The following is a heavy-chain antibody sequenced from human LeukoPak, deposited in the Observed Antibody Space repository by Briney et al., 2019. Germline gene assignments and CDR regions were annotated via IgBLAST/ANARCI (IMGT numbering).Heavy chain of an antibody. V-gene: IGHV4-59*08. CDR1: GGSFSSYY. J-gene: IGHJ4*02. CDR3: ARLQRNYDILTAYTFDY. D-gene: IGHD3-9*01. Sequence: PSETLSLTCAVSGGSFSSYYWSWIRQPPGKGLEWIGYIYYSGGTSYNPSLKSRVTISVGTSKNQFSLKLSSVTAADTAVYYCARLQRNYDILTAYTFDYWGQGTLVTVSS. CDR2: IYYSGGT.